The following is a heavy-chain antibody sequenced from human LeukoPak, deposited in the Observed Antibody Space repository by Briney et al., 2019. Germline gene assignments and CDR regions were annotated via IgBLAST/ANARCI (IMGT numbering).Heavy chain of an antibody. V-gene: IGHV4-59*01. CDR1: GGSISSYY. J-gene: IGHJ4*02. D-gene: IGHD5-18*01. Sequence: SETLSLTCTVSGGSISSYYWSWTRQPPGKGLEWIGYIYYSGSTNYNPSLRSRVTISVDTSKNQFSLKLSSVTAADTAVYYCARVGIQLWNGSFDYWGQGTLVTVSS. CDR3: ARVGIQLWNGSFDY. CDR2: IYYSGST.